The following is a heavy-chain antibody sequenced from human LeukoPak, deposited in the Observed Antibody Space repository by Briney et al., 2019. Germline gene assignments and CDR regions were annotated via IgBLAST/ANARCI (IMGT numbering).Heavy chain of an antibody. J-gene: IGHJ6*02. Sequence: GGSLRLSCAAPGFTFSSYWMHWVRQAPGKGLVWVSRINSDGSSTSYADSVKGRFTISRDNAKNTLYLQMNSLRAEDTAVYYCARSGGDYSGGMDVWGQGTTVTVSS. CDR2: INSDGSST. CDR1: GFTFSSYW. CDR3: ARSGGDYSGGMDV. V-gene: IGHV3-74*01. D-gene: IGHD4-17*01.